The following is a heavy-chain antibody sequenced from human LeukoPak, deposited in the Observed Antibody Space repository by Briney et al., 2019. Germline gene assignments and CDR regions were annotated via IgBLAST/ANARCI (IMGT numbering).Heavy chain of an antibody. Sequence: PQASVKVSCKASGYTFTGYYMHWVRQAPGQGLEWMGWINPNSGGTNYAQKFQGRVTMTRDTSISTAYMELSRLRSDDTAVYYCARDSSWYYYYGMDVWGQGTTVTVSS. CDR1: GYTFTGYY. J-gene: IGHJ6*02. V-gene: IGHV1-2*02. CDR2: INPNSGGT. D-gene: IGHD6-13*01. CDR3: ARDSSWYYYYGMDV.